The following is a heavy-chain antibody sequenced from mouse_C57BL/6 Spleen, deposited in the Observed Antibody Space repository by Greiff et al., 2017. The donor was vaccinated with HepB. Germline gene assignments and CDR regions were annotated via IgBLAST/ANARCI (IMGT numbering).Heavy chain of an antibody. CDR3: ARRDDYDGDYY. D-gene: IGHD2-4*01. CDR2: INPNSGST. CDR1: GYTFTSYW. J-gene: IGHJ2*01. V-gene: IGHV1-64*01. Sequence: VQLQQPGAELVKPGASVKLSCKASGYTFTSYWMHWVKQRPGQGLEWIGMINPNSGSTNYNEKLKSKATLTVDKSYSTAYMQLSSLTSEDSAVYYFARRDDYDGDYYWGKGTTLSSSS.